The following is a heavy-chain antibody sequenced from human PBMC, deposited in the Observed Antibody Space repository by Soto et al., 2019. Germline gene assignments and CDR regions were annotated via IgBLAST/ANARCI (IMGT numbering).Heavy chain of an antibody. CDR1: GFTFSDYF. CDR3: ARERRGHYFTFDL. V-gene: IGHV3-11*01. CDR2: STTTGSTS. D-gene: IGHD1-26*01. J-gene: IGHJ3*01. Sequence: QVQLVESGGDLVKPGGSLRLSCAASGFTFSDYFMSWIRQSPGKGLEWVSCSTTTGSTSNHADSVKGRFTISWDNAKNDLYLQMTSLRAEDTAIYYCARERRGHYFTFDLWGRGTMVTVSS.